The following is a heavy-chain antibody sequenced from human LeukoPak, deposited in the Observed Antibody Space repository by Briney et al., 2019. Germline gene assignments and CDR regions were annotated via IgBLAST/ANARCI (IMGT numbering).Heavy chain of an antibody. D-gene: IGHD6-19*01. Sequence: SETLSLTRTVSGLSISSSSYYWRWIRQPPAKGLEWIGSIYYSGSTYYNPSLKSRVTISVDTSKNQFSLKLSSVTAADTAVYYCAYSSGFLRWFDRWGQGTLVTVSS. CDR1: GLSISSSSYY. CDR2: IYYSGST. CDR3: AYSSGFLRWFDR. V-gene: IGHV4-39*01. J-gene: IGHJ5*02.